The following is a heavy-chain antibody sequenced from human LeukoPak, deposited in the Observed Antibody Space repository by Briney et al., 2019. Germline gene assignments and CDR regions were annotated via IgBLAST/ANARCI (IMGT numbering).Heavy chain of an antibody. Sequence: GGSLRLSCAASGFTFSSYSMNWVRQAPGKGLEWVSSISSSSSYIYYADSVKGRFTISRDNAKNSLYLQMNSLGAEDTAVYYCARGGGDSSNNWYFDLWGRGTLVTVSS. J-gene: IGHJ2*01. D-gene: IGHD2-21*02. CDR3: ARGGGDSSNNWYFDL. CDR1: GFTFSSYS. V-gene: IGHV3-21*01. CDR2: ISSSSSYI.